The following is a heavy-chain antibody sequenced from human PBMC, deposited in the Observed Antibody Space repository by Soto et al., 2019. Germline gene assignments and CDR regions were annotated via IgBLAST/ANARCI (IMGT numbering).Heavy chain of an antibody. CDR1: GGSISSGGYS. CDR2: IYHSGST. CDR3: ARRSQGYYFDY. J-gene: IGHJ4*02. V-gene: IGHV4-30-2*01. Sequence: PSETLSLTCAVSGGSISSGGYSWSWIRQPPGKGLEWIGYIYHSGSTYYNPSLKSRVTISVDRSKNQFSLKLSSVTAADTAVYYCARRSQGYYFDYWGQGTLVTVSP.